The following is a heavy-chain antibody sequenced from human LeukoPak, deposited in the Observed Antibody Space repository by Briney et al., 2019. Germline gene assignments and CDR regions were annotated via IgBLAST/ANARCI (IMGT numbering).Heavy chain of an antibody. V-gene: IGHV3-53*01. CDR1: GFTVSSNY. Sequence: GGSLRLSCAASGFTVSSNYMSWVRQAPGKGLEWVSVIYSGGSTYYADSVKGRFTISRDNSKNTLYLQMNSLRAEDTAVYYCAKALTYSSSWYGNGMDVWGQGTTVTVSS. D-gene: IGHD6-13*01. CDR3: AKALTYSSSWYGNGMDV. J-gene: IGHJ6*02. CDR2: IYSGGST.